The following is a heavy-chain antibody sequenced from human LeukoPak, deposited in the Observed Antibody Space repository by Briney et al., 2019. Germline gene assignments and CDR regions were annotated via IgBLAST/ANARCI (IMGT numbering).Heavy chain of an antibody. CDR1: GYTLTELS. V-gene: IGHV1-24*01. J-gene: IGHJ6*02. Sequence: GASVKVSCKVSGYTLTELSMHWVRQAPGKGLEWMGGFDPEDGETIYAQKFQGRVTITADTSTDTAYMELSSLRSEDTAVYYCATGLSFITGTTGNYYYYGMDVWGQGTTVTVSS. CDR2: FDPEDGET. D-gene: IGHD1-20*01. CDR3: ATGLSFITGTTGNYYYYGMDV.